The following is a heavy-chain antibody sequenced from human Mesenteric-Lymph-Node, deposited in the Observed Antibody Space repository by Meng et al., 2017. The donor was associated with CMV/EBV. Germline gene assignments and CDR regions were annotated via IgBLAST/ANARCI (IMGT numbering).Heavy chain of an antibody. CDR1: GDSVSSNSAD. J-gene: IGHJ2*01. V-gene: IGHV6-1*01. CDR3: ARDSRRYFDV. CDR2: RYYRYKWYN. Sequence: ATSGDSVSSNSADGNGIRQSPARGLEWMGRRYYRYKWYNEYAVSVKSRITVNPDTSKKQFSLHLNSVTPEDTAVYYWARDSRRYFDVWGRGTLVTVSS.